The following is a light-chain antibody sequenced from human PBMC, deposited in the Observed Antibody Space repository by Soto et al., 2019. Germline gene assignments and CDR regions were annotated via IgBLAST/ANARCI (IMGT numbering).Light chain of an antibody. Sequence: QSALTQPASVSGSPGQSITISCTGSSSDVGGCNFVSWYQQHPGKAPKLLIYDVTNRPSGVSTRFSGSKSGNTASLTVSGLQSEDEADYYCNSFTATSTLIFGGGTKLTVL. CDR1: SSDVGGCNF. CDR3: NSFTATSTLI. V-gene: IGLV2-14*03. J-gene: IGLJ2*01. CDR2: DVT.